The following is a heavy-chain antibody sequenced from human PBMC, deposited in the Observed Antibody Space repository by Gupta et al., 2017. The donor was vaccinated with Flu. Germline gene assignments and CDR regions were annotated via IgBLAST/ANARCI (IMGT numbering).Heavy chain of an antibody. CDR3: AKDGRQLAYYFDY. D-gene: IGHD6-6*01. CDR2: ISYDGSNK. J-gene: IGHJ4*02. CDR1: GFTFNRSG. V-gene: IGHV3-30*18. Sequence: QVQLVESGGGVVQPGRSLRLSCAASGFTFNRSGIHWVRQAPGKGLEWVAVISYDGSNKYYADSVKGRFTISRDNSKNTLYLQLNSLRAEDTAVYYCAKDGRQLAYYFDYWGQGTLVTVSS.